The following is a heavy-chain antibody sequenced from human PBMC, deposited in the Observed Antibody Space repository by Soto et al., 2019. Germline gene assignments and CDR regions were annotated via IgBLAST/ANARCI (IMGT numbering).Heavy chain of an antibody. Sequence: QVQLVQSGAEVKKPGSSVKVSCKASGGTFSSYAISWVRQAPGQGLEWMGGIIPIFGTANYAQKFQGRVTFAADKPLSTADRELSSQRSGDTAVYYWARGPALPKGGFHPFGQGTLLSFSS. D-gene: IGHD1-26*01. J-gene: IGHJ5*02. CDR3: ARGPALPKGGFHP. V-gene: IGHV1-69*06. CDR2: IIPIFGTA. CDR1: GGTFSSYA.